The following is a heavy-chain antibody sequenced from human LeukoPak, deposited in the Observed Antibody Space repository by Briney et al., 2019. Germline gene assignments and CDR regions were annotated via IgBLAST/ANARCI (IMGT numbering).Heavy chain of an antibody. J-gene: IGHJ3*02. D-gene: IGHD3-10*01. Sequence: ASVKVSCKSSGYTFTSYGISWVRQAPGQGLEWVGWISAYNDNTNYAQKLQGRVTMTTDTSTSTAYMELRSLRSDDTAVYYCARGVTYGSGSYYFAGNDAFDIWGQGTMVTVSS. V-gene: IGHV1-18*01. CDR1: GYTFTSYG. CDR2: ISAYNDNT. CDR3: ARGVTYGSGSYYFAGNDAFDI.